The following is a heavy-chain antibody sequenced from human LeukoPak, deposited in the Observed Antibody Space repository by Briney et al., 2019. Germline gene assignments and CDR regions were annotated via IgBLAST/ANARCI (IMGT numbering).Heavy chain of an antibody. CDR3: ARHDAYCSGGSCYYWYFDL. J-gene: IGHJ2*01. D-gene: IGHD2-15*01. V-gene: IGHV4-38-2*01. CDR1: GYSISSGYY. CDR2: IYHSGST. Sequence: SETLSLTCAVSGYSISSGYYWGWIRQPPGKGLEWIGSIYHSGSTYYNPSLKSRVTISVDTSKNQFSLKLSSVTAADTAVYYSARHDAYCSGGSCYYWYFDLWGRGTLVTVSS.